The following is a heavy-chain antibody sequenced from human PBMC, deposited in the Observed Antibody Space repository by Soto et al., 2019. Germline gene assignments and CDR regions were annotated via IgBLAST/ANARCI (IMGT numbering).Heavy chain of an antibody. D-gene: IGHD6-6*01. J-gene: IGHJ5*02. CDR1: GGSISSDANF. CDR3: ARGSFSSSSSWFDP. Sequence: SETLSLTCTVSGGSISSDANFWVWIRQLPGRGLEWIGYISYTGRTYYTPSLNSRLTISLDTSKNLFSLRLSAVTAADTAVYFCARGSFSSSSSWFDPWGQGTLVTVPS. V-gene: IGHV4-31*03. CDR2: ISYTGRT.